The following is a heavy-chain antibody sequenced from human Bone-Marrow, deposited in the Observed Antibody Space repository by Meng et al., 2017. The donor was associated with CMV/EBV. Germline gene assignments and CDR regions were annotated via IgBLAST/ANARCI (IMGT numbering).Heavy chain of an antibody. D-gene: IGHD2-21*01. J-gene: IGHJ4*02. V-gene: IGHV1-2*02. CDR2: INPDNGGT. Sequence: ASVKVSCKASGYSFTGYHIHWVRQTPGQGLEWLGWINPDNGGTHSAQKFHSRVTMTRDTSLNTAYMELDWLKSYDTAVYYCARNVFHCGSNCYYYFDYWGQGTLVTVSS. CDR1: GYSFTGYH. CDR3: ARNVFHCGSNCYYYFDY.